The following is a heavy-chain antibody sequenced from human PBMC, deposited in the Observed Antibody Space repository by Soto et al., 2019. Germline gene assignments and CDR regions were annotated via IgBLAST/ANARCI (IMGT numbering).Heavy chain of an antibody. V-gene: IGHV1-69*01. Sequence: QVQLVQSGAEVKKPGSSVKVSCKASGGTFSSYAISWVRQAPGQGLEWMGGIIPIIGTANYAQKFQGRVTITADESTSTAYMERSSLRSEDTAVYYCARESYYGSGSYYISWFDPWGQGALVTVSS. CDR2: IIPIIGTA. D-gene: IGHD3-10*01. CDR1: GGTFSSYA. CDR3: ARESYYGSGSYYISWFDP. J-gene: IGHJ5*02.